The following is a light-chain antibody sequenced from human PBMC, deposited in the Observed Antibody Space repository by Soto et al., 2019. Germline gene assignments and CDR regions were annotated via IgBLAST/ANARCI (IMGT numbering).Light chain of an antibody. CDR2: DIS. J-gene: IGKJ5*01. Sequence: EVVMTKSLATLSVSPGERATLSCRASQTVSRNLAWYQQRPGQAPRLLIYDISNRATGVPARFSGSGSETEFTLTIRRLQSEDFAVYFCEQYNIWPSFGKGRRLEIK. CDR3: EQYNIWPS. CDR1: QTVSRN. V-gene: IGKV3-15*01.